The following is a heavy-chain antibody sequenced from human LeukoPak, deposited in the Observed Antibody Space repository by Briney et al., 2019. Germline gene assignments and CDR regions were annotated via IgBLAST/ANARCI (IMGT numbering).Heavy chain of an antibody. V-gene: IGHV3-23*01. J-gene: IGHJ4*02. CDR1: GFTFSSYA. D-gene: IGHD3-9*01. Sequence: PGGSLRLSCAASGFTFSSYAMSWVRQAPGKGLEWVSAISGSGGSKYYADSVKGRFTISRDNSKNTLYVQMNSLGAEDTATYYCAKETTYYDILTGYGYPYYFDYWGQGTLVTVSS. CDR2: ISGSGGSK. CDR3: AKETTYYDILTGYGYPYYFDY.